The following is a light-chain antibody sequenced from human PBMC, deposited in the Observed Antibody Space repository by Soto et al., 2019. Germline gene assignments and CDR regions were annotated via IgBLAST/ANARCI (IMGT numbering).Light chain of an antibody. Sequence: QSVLTQPPSASGTPGQRVTISCSGSSSNIGSNTVNWYQQLPATAPKLLIYSNNQRPSGVPARFSGSTSGTSASLAISGLQSADEADYYCAAWDDSLNGPVFGGGTKLTVL. CDR3: AAWDDSLNGPV. V-gene: IGLV1-44*01. CDR1: SSNIGSNT. CDR2: SNN. J-gene: IGLJ2*01.